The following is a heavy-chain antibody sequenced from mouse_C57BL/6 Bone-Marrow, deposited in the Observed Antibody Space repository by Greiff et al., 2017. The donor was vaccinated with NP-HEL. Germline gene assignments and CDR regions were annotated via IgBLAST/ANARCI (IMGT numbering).Heavy chain of an antibody. D-gene: IGHD1-1*01. Sequence: QVQLKESGPELVKPGASVKLSCKASGYTFTSYDINWVKQRPGQGLEWIGWIYPRDGSTKYNEKFKGKATLTVDTSSSTAYMELHSLTSEDSAVYFCARRDYYGSSPLDYWGQGTTLTVSS. CDR3: ARRDYYGSSPLDY. CDR1: GYTFTSYD. CDR2: IYPRDGST. V-gene: IGHV1-85*01. J-gene: IGHJ2*01.